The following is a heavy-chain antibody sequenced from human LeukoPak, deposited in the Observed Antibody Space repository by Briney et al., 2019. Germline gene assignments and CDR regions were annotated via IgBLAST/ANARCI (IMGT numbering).Heavy chain of an antibody. CDR2: IKQDGSEK. J-gene: IGHJ4*02. CDR3: ARVRAASRKLVKFSYYFDY. CDR1: GFTFSSYW. Sequence: PGGSLRLSCAASGFTFSSYWMSWVRQAPGKGLEWVANIKQDGSEKYYVDSVKGRFTISRDNAKNSLYLQMNSLRAEDTAVYYCARVRAASRKLVKFSYYFDYWGQGTLVTVSS. D-gene: IGHD6-25*01. V-gene: IGHV3-7*01.